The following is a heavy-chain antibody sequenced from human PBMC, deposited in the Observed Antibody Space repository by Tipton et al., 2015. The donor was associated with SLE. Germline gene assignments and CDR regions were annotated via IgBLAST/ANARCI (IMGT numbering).Heavy chain of an antibody. V-gene: IGHV4-39*07. CDR1: GGSISSHSSF. CDR2: INHSGST. J-gene: IGHJ4*02. CDR3: ARETGDTSY. Sequence: TLSLTCTVSGGSISSHSSFWGWVRQPPGKGLEWIGEINHSGSTNYNPSLKSRVTISVDTSKNQFSLKLSSVTAADTAVYYCARETGDTSYWGQGTLVTVSS. D-gene: IGHD7-27*01.